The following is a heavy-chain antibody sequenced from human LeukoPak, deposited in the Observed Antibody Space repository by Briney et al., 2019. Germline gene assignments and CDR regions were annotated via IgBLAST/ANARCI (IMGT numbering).Heavy chain of an antibody. CDR1: GGSISSSSYY. CDR2: IYYSGST. J-gene: IGHJ4*02. Sequence: SETLSLTCTVSGGSISSSSYYWGWIRQPPGKGLEWIGSIYYSGSTYYNPSLKSRVTISVDTSKNQFSLKLSSVTAADTAVYYCASSIVGATTPYFDYWGQGTLVTVSS. CDR3: ASSIVGATTPYFDY. V-gene: IGHV4-39*07. D-gene: IGHD1-26*01.